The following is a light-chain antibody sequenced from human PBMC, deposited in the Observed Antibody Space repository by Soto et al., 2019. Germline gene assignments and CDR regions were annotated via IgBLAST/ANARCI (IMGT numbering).Light chain of an antibody. J-gene: IGKJ1*01. Sequence: EIVLTQSPGTMSLSPGDRATLSCRASQSVNSNYLAWYQQKPGQAPRLLIYGASIRATGIPDRFSGSGSGTDVTRTIRRLEPEDFAMYFCHQYGSSPRTFGQGTKVEIK. CDR3: HQYGSSPRT. CDR1: QSVNSNY. V-gene: IGKV3-20*01. CDR2: GAS.